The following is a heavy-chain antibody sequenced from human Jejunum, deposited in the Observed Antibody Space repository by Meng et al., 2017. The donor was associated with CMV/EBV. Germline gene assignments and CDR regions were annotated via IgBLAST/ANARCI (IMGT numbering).Heavy chain of an antibody. V-gene: IGHV4-4*03. Sequence: QGRLRESGPAQVKPPAPPSLTGPVPGSSITNHNWWAWVGKPPGKGLEWIGEIPHKGSSAYNPSLKSRVSMSIDKSKNQFSLKLTSVTAADTAVYHCLRGSGGSVWGQGTLVTVSS. CDR3: LRGSGGSV. J-gene: IGHJ1*01. CDR1: GSSITNHNW. D-gene: IGHD3-10*01. CDR2: IPHKGSS.